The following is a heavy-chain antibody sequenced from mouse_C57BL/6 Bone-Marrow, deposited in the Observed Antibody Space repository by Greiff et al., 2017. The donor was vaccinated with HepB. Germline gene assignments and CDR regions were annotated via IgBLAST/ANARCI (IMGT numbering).Heavy chain of an antibody. V-gene: IGHV1-15*01. D-gene: IGHD1-1*01. CDR1: GYTFTDYE. Sequence: QVHVKQSGAELVRPGASVTLSCKASGYTFTDYEMHWVKQTPVHGLEWIGAIDPETGGTAYNQKFKGKAILTADKSSSTAYMELRSLTSEDSAVYYCTTYGSSPAWFAYWGQGTLVTVSA. CDR2: IDPETGGT. CDR3: TTYGSSPAWFAY. J-gene: IGHJ3*01.